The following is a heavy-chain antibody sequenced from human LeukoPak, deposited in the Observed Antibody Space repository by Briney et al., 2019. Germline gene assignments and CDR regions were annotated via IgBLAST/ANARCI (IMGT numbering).Heavy chain of an antibody. J-gene: IGHJ6*03. CDR2: IYTSGST. V-gene: IGHV4-61*02. CDR1: GGSISSGSYY. Sequence: SETLPLTCTVSGGSISSGSYYWSWIRQPAGKGLEWIVRIYTSGSTNYNPSLKSRVTISVDTSKNQFSLKLSSVTAADTAVYYCARVGWYGDYYYYYYMDVWGKGTTVTVSS. CDR3: ARVGWYGDYYYYYYMDV. D-gene: IGHD6-19*01.